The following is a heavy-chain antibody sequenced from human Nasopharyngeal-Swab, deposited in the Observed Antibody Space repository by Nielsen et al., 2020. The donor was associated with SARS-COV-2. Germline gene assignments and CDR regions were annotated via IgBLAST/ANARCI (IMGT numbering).Heavy chain of an antibody. D-gene: IGHD2-15*01. J-gene: IGHJ6*03. CDR2: INSDGSST. CDR3: ARDGCSGGSCYSYYMDV. V-gene: IGHV3-74*01. Sequence: GESLKISCAASGFTFSSYVMQWVRQAPGKGLVWVSRINSDGSSTSYADSVKGRFTISRDNAKNTLYLQMNSLRAEDTAVYYCARDGCSGGSCYSYYMDVWGKGTTVTVSS. CDR1: GFTFSSYV.